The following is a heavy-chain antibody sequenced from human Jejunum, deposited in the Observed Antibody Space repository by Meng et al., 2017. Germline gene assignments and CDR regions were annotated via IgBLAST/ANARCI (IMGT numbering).Heavy chain of an antibody. D-gene: IGHD3-16*01. CDR2: VSTDGTIT. CDR3: ASDRITD. CDR1: GFTFSSHW. J-gene: IGHJ1*01. Sequence: EVRVGGSGGGLVRPGGALRLSCAASGFTFSSHWMHWVRQAPGKGLVWLSRVSTDGTITNYADSVKGRFTISRDNAKDTVFLEMNSLRVEDTAVYYCASDRITDWGQGTLVTVSS. V-gene: IGHV3-74*01.